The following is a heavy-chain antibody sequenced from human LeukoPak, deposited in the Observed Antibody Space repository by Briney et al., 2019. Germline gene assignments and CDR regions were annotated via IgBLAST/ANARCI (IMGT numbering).Heavy chain of an antibody. CDR1: GYTFTSYG. CDR3: ARDHSSGWYPDAFDI. V-gene: IGHV1-18*01. J-gene: IGHJ3*02. CDR2: ISAYNGNT. Sequence: ASVKVSCKASGYTFTSYGIGWVRQAPGQGLEWMGWISAYNGNTNYAQKLQGRVTMTTDTSTSTAYMELRSLRSDDTAVYYCARDHSSGWYPDAFDIWGQGTMVTVSS. D-gene: IGHD6-19*01.